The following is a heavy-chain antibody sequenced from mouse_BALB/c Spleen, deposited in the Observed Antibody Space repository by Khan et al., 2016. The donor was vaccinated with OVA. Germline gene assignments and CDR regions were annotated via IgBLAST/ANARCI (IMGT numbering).Heavy chain of an antibody. CDR1: GFSLSRYN. J-gene: IGHJ4*01. CDR2: IWGGGTT. V-gene: IGHV2-6-4*01. Sequence: VQLQESGPGLVAPSQSLSITCTVSGFSLSRYNIHWVRQPPGKGLEWLGMIWGGGTTDYNSTIKYRLSISKDNSKSQVLLEMNSLQTEDTAMYYCARAYYRYDGYYAMDYWGQGTSVTVSS. CDR3: ARAYYRYDGYYAMDY. D-gene: IGHD2-14*01.